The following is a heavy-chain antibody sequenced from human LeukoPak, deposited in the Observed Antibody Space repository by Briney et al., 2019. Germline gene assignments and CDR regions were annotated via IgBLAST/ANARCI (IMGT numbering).Heavy chain of an antibody. Sequence: SETLSLTCAVYGGSFNGYYWSWIRQPPGKGLEWIGEINHSGSTNYNPSLKSRVTISVDTSKNQFSLKLSSVTAADTAVYYCARRPIEMATPYWYFDLWGRGTLVTVSS. CDR3: ARRPIEMATPYWYFDL. D-gene: IGHD5-24*01. CDR2: INHSGST. V-gene: IGHV4-34*01. CDR1: GGSFNGYY. J-gene: IGHJ2*01.